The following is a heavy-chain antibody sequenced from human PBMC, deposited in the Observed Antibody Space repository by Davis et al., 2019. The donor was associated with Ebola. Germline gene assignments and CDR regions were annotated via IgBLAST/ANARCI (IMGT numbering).Heavy chain of an antibody. Sequence: GESLKISCAASGFSFSIYGMHWVRQAPGKGLEWVAFISYDGNEKSYADSVKGRFTISRDNSKNTLYLQMNSLRAEDTAVYYCARENWLVHDAFDIWGQGTMVTVSS. V-gene: IGHV3-30*03. CDR3: ARENWLVHDAFDI. CDR2: ISYDGNEK. J-gene: IGHJ3*02. D-gene: IGHD6-19*01. CDR1: GFSFSIYG.